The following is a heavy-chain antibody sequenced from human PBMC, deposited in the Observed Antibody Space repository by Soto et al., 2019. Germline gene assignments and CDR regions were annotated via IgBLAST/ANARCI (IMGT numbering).Heavy chain of an antibody. CDR3: VGGVSGWDFDC. CDR2: IGGDSSNV. D-gene: IGHD6-19*01. V-gene: IGHV3-48*01. CDR1: GFTVSSYS. J-gene: IGHJ4*02. Sequence: EVQVVDSGGGLVQPGGSLRLSCAASGFTVSSYSMNWVRQAPGKGLEWISYIGGDSSNVYYADSVRGRFTISRDNAKNSLYLQMNNLRAEDTAVYYCVGGVSGWDFDCWGQGTLVTASS.